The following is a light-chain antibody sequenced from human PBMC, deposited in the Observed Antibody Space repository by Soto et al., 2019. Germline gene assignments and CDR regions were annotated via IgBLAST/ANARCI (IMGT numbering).Light chain of an antibody. CDR1: QGISSY. J-gene: IGKJ1*01. CDR2: AAS. Sequence: IQLTQSPSFLSASVGDRITITCRASQGISSYLAWYQQKPGKAPKLLIYAASTLQSGVPSGFSGSGSGTEFTLTISSLQPEDFATYYCQQLNSYPRTFGQGTKVDIK. V-gene: IGKV1-9*01. CDR3: QQLNSYPRT.